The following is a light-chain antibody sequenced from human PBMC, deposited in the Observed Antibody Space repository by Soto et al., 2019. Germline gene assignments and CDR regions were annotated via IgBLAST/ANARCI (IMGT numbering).Light chain of an antibody. CDR1: QSVSSN. CDR3: QQYNNWPPWT. CDR2: GAS. V-gene: IGKV3-15*01. Sequence: TVLTLSPSNISAPSGAGANISSRDSQSVSSNLAWYQQKPGQAPRLLIYGASTRATGIPARCSGSGSGTEFTLTISSLQSEDFAVYYCQQYNNWPPWTFGQGTKVDIK. J-gene: IGKJ1*01.